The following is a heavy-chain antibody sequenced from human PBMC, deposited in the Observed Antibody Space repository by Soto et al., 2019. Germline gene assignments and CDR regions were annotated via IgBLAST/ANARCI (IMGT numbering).Heavy chain of an antibody. Sequence: EVQLVESGGGLVQPGGSLRLSCAASGFTFSSYWMSWVRQAPGKGLEWVANIKQDGSEKYYVDSVKGRFTISRDNAKNSLYLQMNSLRAEDTAVYYCASLEEWLFDPFDYWGQGTLVTVSS. V-gene: IGHV3-7*05. CDR1: GFTFSSYW. D-gene: IGHD3-3*01. J-gene: IGHJ4*02. CDR3: ASLEEWLFDPFDY. CDR2: IKQDGSEK.